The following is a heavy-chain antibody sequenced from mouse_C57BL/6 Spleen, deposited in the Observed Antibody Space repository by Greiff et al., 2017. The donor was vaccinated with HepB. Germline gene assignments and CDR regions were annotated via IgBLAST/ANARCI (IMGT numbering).Heavy chain of an antibody. CDR2: IDPSDSYT. D-gene: IGHD1-1*01. CDR1: GYTFTSYW. V-gene: IGHV1-69*01. J-gene: IGHJ2*01. CDR3: ARPGSSYEEFDY. Sequence: VQLQQPGAELVMPGASVKLSCKASGYTFTSYWMHWVKQRPGQGLEWIGEIDPSDSYTNYNQKFKGKSTLTVDKSSSTAYMQLSSLTSEDSAVYYGARPGSSYEEFDYWGQGTTLTVSS.